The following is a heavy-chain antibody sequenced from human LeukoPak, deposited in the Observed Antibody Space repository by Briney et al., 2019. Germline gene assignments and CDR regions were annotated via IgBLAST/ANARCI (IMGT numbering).Heavy chain of an antibody. CDR2: IVVGSGNT. J-gene: IGHJ3*02. CDR3: AAPKASRYYDSSGYLDAFDI. D-gene: IGHD3-22*01. Sequence: SVKVSCKASGFTFTSSAMQWVRQARGQRLEWIGWIVVGSGNTNYAQKFQERVTITRDMSTSTAYMELSSLRSEDTAVYYCAAPKASRYYDSSGYLDAFDIWGQGTMVTVSS. CDR1: GFTFTSSA. V-gene: IGHV1-58*02.